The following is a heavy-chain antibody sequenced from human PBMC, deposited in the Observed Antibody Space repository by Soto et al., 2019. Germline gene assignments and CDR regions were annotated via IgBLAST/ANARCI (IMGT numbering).Heavy chain of an antibody. V-gene: IGHV3-23*01. CDR3: AKFRHSSGWVNWFDP. CDR1: GFTFRSYA. Sequence: DVQLLESGGGLVQPGGSLRLSCAASGFTFRSYAMSWVRQAPGKGLEWVSAISGSGGSTYYADSVKGRFTISRDNSKNMLYLQMNSLRAEDTAVYYCAKFRHSSGWVNWFDPWGQGTLVTVSS. CDR2: ISGSGGST. D-gene: IGHD6-19*01. J-gene: IGHJ5*02.